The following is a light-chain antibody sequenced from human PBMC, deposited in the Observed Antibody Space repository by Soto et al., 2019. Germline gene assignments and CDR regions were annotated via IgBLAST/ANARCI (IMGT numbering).Light chain of an antibody. V-gene: IGLV2-14*03. J-gene: IGLJ2*01. CDR3: SSYKTGSALAL. CDR2: DVS. Sequence: QSALTQPASVSGSPGQSITISCTGTSSDIGGYKYVSWYQQHPGKAPKLMIYDVSNRPSGISNRFSGSKSGNTASLTISGLQAEDEADYYCSSYKTGSALALFGGGTKVTVL. CDR1: SSDIGGYKY.